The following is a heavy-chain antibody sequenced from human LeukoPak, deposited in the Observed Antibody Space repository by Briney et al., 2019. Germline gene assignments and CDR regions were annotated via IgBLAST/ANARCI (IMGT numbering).Heavy chain of an antibody. Sequence: SETLSLTCTVSGGSISSYYWSWIRQPPGKGLEWIGYIYYSGSTNYNPSLKSRVTISVDTSKNQFSLKLSSVTAADTAVYYCAREVAGTDNWFDPWGQGTLSPSPQ. CDR3: AREVAGTDNWFDP. D-gene: IGHD6-19*01. CDR2: IYYSGST. V-gene: IGHV4-59*08. J-gene: IGHJ5*02. CDR1: GGSISSYY.